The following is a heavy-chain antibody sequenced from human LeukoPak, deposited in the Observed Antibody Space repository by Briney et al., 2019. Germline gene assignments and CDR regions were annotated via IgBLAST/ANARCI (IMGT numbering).Heavy chain of an antibody. Sequence: PGGSLRLSCAASGFTFNTYGMNWVRQAPGKRLEWVSAVSGSGSTTYYARSVKGRFIVSRDNSKNTLYLQMNSLRVDDTAVYYCAKSLDYGGNRARLDFWGQGTLVTVSS. CDR1: GFTFNTYG. V-gene: IGHV3-23*01. CDR2: VSGSGSTT. J-gene: IGHJ4*02. D-gene: IGHD4-23*01. CDR3: AKSLDYGGNRARLDF.